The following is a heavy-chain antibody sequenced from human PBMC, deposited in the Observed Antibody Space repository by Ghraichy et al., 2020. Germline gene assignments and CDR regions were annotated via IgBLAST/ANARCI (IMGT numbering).Heavy chain of an antibody. Sequence: SETLSLTCAVYGGSFSGYYWSWIRQPPGKGLEWIGEINHSGSTNYNPSLKSRVTISVDTSKNQFSLKLSSVTAADTAVYYCARGPIFGVDPAPRRLHPFNDYWGQGTLVTVSS. CDR2: INHSGST. D-gene: IGHD3-3*01. J-gene: IGHJ4*02. V-gene: IGHV4-34*01. CDR1: GGSFSGYY. CDR3: ARGPIFGVDPAPRRLHPFNDY.